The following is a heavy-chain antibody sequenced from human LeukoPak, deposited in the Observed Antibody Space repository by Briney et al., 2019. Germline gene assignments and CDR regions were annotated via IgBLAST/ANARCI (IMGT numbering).Heavy chain of an antibody. CDR2: FDPEDGET. CDR1: GYTLTELS. Sequence: GASVKVSCKVSGYTLTELSMHWVRQAPGKGLEWMGGFDPEDGETIYAQKFQGRVTMTEDTSTDTAYMELSSLRSEDTAVYYCATGHYDSSGYYYVAFDYWGQGTLVTVSS. J-gene: IGHJ4*02. D-gene: IGHD3-22*01. V-gene: IGHV1-24*01. CDR3: ATGHYDSSGYYYVAFDY.